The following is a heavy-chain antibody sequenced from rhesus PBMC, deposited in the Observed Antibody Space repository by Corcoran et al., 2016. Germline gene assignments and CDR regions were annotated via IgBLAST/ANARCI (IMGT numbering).Heavy chain of an antibody. V-gene: IGHV4-99*01. CDR2: ISGTGGTT. CDR3: ARRPGSASFDY. CDR1: GYSISSGFY. J-gene: IGHJ4*01. Sequence: QVQLQESGPGLVKPSETLSLTCAVSGYSISSGFYWAWIRQPPGKGLEYIGYISGTGGTTCSPPAHKMRVTISKDASNTRFSLKLNSVAAADTAVYYCARRPGSASFDYWGQGVLVTVSS. D-gene: IGHD4-29*01.